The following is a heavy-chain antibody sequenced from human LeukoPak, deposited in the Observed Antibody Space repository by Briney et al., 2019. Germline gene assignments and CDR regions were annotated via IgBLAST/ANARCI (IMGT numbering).Heavy chain of an antibody. CDR2: ISGSGGST. Sequence: GGSLRLSCAASGFTFSSYAMSWVRQAPGKGLEWGSGISGSGGSTYYPDSVKGRFTISRDNSKNTLYLQMNSLRAEDTAVYYCSKLPIVVVVAATWWFDPWGQGTLVTVSS. J-gene: IGHJ5*02. D-gene: IGHD2-15*01. CDR3: SKLPIVVVVAATWWFDP. CDR1: GFTFSSYA. V-gene: IGHV3-23*01.